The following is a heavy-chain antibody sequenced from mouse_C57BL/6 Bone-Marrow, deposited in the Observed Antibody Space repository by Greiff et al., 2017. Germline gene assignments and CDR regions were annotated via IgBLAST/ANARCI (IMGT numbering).Heavy chain of an antibody. CDR3: ARPNWDREYYFDY. CDR2: IDPNSGGT. Sequence: QVQFQQPGAEFVKLGASVKLSCKASGYTFTSYWLHWVKQRPGRGLEWIGRIDPNSGGTKYNEKFKSKATLTVDKPTSTAYMQLSSLTSEDSAVYYCARPNWDREYYFDYWGQGTTLTVSS. CDR1: GYTFTSYW. D-gene: IGHD4-1*01. J-gene: IGHJ2*01. V-gene: IGHV1-72*01.